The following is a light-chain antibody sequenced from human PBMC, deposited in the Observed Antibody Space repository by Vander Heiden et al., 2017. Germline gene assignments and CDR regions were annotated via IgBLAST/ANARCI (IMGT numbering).Light chain of an antibody. CDR3: QQSYSIPYT. J-gene: IGKJ2*01. Sequence: DIQMTQSPSSLSASVRDRVTITCRASQSISSYLNWYQQKPGKAPKLLIYAASSLQSGVPSRFSGSGSGTDFTLTISSLQPEDFAAYDCQQSYSIPYTFGQGTKLVIK. V-gene: IGKV1-39*01. CDR2: AAS. CDR1: QSISSY.